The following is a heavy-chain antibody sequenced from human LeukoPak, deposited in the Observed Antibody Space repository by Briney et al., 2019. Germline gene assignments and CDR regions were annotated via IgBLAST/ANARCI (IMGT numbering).Heavy chain of an antibody. CDR2: INPSGGST. V-gene: IGHV1-46*01. Sequence: GASVKVSCKASGYTFTSYYMHWVRQAPGQGLEWMGIINPSGGSTSYAQKFQGRVTMTRDTSTSTVYMELSSLRSEDTAVYYCARDLEVPGYCSSTSCPGDAFDIWGQGTMVTVSS. J-gene: IGHJ3*02. CDR3: ARDLEVPGYCSSTSCPGDAFDI. CDR1: GYTFTSYY. D-gene: IGHD2-2*01.